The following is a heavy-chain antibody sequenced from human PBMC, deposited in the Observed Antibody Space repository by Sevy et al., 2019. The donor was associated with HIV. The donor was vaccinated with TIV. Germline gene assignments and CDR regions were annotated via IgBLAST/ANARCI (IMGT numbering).Heavy chain of an antibody. V-gene: IGHV4-34*01. D-gene: IGHD2-2*01. CDR1: GGSFSGYY. Sequence: SETLSLTCAVYGGSFSGYYWSWIRRPPGKGLEWIGECNHSGSTTYNPSLKSRVSISVDTSKNQFSLKLTSVTAADTGVYFCARGHVGSYAYYYYYGMDVWGQGTPVTVSS. J-gene: IGHJ6*02. CDR2: CNHSGST. CDR3: ARGHVGSYAYYYYYGMDV.